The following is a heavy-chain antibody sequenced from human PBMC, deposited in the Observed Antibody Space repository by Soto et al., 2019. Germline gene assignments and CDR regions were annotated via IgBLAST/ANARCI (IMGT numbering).Heavy chain of an antibody. J-gene: IGHJ2*01. D-gene: IGHD3-10*01. V-gene: IGHV3-11*05. CDR3: ARVLWFGELVFGNWYFDL. CDR1: GFTFSDYY. CDR2: ISSSSSYT. Sequence: PGGSLRLSCAASGFTFSDYYMSWIRQAPGKGLEWVSYISSSSSYTNYADSVKGRFTISRDNAKNSLYLQMNSLRAEDTAVYYCARVLWFGELVFGNWYFDLWGRGTLVTVSS.